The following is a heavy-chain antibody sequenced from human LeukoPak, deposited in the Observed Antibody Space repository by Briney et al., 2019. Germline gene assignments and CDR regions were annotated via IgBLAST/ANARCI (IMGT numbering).Heavy chain of an antibody. J-gene: IGHJ4*01. Sequence: GSLSLSCAASGFTFSDYYMSWLRQAPGKVLEWVSYISSSGSTIYYADSVKGRFTISRDNAKNSLYLQMNSLRAEDTAVYYCARDWGVRYDSSGTPANDYWGHGTLVTVSS. CDR2: ISSSGSTI. D-gene: IGHD3-22*01. V-gene: IGHV3-11*01. CDR1: GFTFSDYY. CDR3: ARDWGVRYDSSGTPANDY.